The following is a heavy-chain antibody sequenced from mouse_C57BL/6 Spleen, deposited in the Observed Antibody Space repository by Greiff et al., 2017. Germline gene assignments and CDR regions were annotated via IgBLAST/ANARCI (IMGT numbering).Heavy chain of an antibody. CDR2: IWTGGGT. J-gene: IGHJ4*01. V-gene: IGHV2-9-1*01. CDR3: ASYYYGNYHFAMGY. Sequence: VHLVESGPGLVAPSQSLSITCTVSGFSLTSYAISWVRQPPGKGLEWLGVIWTGGGTNYNSAHKSRLSISKDNSKSQVFLKMNSLQTDDTSRYYCASYYYGNYHFAMGYWGQGTSVTVYS. D-gene: IGHD2-1*01. CDR1: GFSLTSYA.